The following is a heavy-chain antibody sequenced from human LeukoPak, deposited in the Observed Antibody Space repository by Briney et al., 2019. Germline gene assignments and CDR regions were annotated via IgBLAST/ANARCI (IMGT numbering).Heavy chain of an antibody. CDR3: ATESYGSGTYSFDH. J-gene: IGHJ4*02. D-gene: IGHD3-10*01. CDR1: GYSFTGYY. CDR2: MNPNSGGT. Sequence: GASVTVSCKASGYSFTGYYMHWVRQAPGHGLECMGWMNPNSGGTKYAQKFQGRVTMTRDTSISTVYMELSRLRSDDTAMYYCATESYGSGTYSFDHWGQGTLVTVSS. V-gene: IGHV1-2*02.